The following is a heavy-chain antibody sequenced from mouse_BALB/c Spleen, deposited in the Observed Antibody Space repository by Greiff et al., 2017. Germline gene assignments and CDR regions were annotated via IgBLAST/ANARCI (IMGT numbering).Heavy chain of an antibody. D-gene: IGHD2-4*01. CDR3: VRRAYDYDRGYAMDY. V-gene: IGHV10-1*02. CDR1: GFTFNTYA. Sequence: DVKLVESGGGLVQPKGSLKLSCAASGFTFNTYAMNWVRQAPGKGLEWVARIRSKSNNYATYYADSVKDRFTISRDDSQSMLYLQMNNLKTEDTAMYYCVRRAYDYDRGYAMDYWGQGTSVTVSS. CDR2: IRSKSNNYAT. J-gene: IGHJ4*01.